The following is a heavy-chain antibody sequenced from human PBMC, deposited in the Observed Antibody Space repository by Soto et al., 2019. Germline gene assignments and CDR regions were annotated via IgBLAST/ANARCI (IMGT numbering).Heavy chain of an antibody. CDR2: ISYDGSNK. D-gene: IGHD4-17*01. CDR1: GFTFSSYA. Sequence: GGSLRLSCAASGFTFSSYAMHWVRQAPGKGLEWVAVISYDGSNKYYADSVKGRFTISRDNSKNTLYLQMNSLRAEDTAVYYCVRPRKNRKRFHDYGDYDGDNYYYYGMDVWGQGTTVTVSS. CDR3: VRPRKNRKRFHDYGDYDGDNYYYYGMDV. V-gene: IGHV3-30-3*01. J-gene: IGHJ6*02.